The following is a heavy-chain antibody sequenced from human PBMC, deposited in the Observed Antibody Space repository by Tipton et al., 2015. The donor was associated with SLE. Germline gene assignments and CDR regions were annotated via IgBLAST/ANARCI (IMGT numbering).Heavy chain of an antibody. V-gene: IGHV4-61*09. D-gene: IGHD3-9*01. CDR1: GGSISSGSYY. CDR2: IYTSGST. J-gene: IGHJ4*02. CDR3: AKDLPGAFDI. Sequence: TLSLTCTVSGGSISSGSYYWSWIRQPAGKGLEWIGYIYTSGSTNYNPSLKSRVSMSVDTSKNQFSLKLSSVTAADTAVYYCAKDLPGAFDIWGQGTLVTVSS.